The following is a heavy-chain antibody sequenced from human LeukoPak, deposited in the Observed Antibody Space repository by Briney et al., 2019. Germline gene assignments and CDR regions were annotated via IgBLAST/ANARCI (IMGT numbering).Heavy chain of an antibody. Sequence: GGSLRLSCTASGFTFGDYAMSWVRQAPGKGLEWVGFIRSKAYGGTTEYAASVKGRFTISRDDSKSIAYLQMNSLKTEDTAVYYCTTDGYNFRIDFDCCGQGTLVTVSS. J-gene: IGHJ4*02. CDR3: TTDGYNFRIDFDC. V-gene: IGHV3-49*04. CDR2: IRSKAYGGTT. D-gene: IGHD5-24*01. CDR1: GFTFGDYA.